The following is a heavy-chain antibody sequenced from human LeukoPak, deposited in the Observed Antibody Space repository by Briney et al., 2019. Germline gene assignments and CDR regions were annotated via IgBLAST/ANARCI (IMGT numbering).Heavy chain of an antibody. V-gene: IGHV4-39*01. J-gene: IGHJ4*02. D-gene: IGHD4-23*01. CDR3: ARHPRDDYGGFGLDS. CDR2: IYYSGST. CDR1: GGTISSTSYY. Sequence: PSETLSLTCSVSGGTISSTSYYWAWIRQPPGKGLEWIGSIYYSGSTYYNPSLKSRVTISVDTSRNHFSLSLNSVTAADTATYYCARHPRDDYGGFGLDSWGQGILVSVYS.